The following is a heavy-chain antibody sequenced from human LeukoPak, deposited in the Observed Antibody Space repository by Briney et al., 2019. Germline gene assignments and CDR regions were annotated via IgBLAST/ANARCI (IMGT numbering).Heavy chain of an antibody. J-gene: IGHJ6*04. CDR1: GESFSGYY. CDR3: ARGTLVVPAAHPGMDV. Sequence: PSETLSLTCAVYGESFSGYYWSWIRHPPGKGLEWVGEINHSGSTNYNPSLKSRVTISVDTSKNQFSLKLSSVTAADTAVYYCARGTLVVPAAHPGMDVWGKGTTVTVSS. D-gene: IGHD2-2*01. V-gene: IGHV4-34*01. CDR2: INHSGST.